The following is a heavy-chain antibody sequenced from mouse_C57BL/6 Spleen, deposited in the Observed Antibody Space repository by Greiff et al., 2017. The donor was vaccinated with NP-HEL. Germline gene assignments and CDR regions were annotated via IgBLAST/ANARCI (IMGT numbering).Heavy chain of an antibody. CDR3: ARHYDYDRGYFDY. CDR2: ISSGGSYT. Sequence: EVKVVESGGDLVKPGGSLKLSCAASGFTFSSYGMSWVRQTPDKRLEWVATISSGGSYTYYPDSVKGRFTISRDNAKNTLYLQMSSLKSEDTAMYYCARHYDYDRGYFDYWGQGTTLTVSS. CDR1: GFTFSSYG. J-gene: IGHJ2*01. V-gene: IGHV5-6*01. D-gene: IGHD2-4*01.